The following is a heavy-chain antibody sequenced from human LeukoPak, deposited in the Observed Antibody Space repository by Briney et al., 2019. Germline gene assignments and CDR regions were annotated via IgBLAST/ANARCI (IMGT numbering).Heavy chain of an antibody. CDR3: ARVNHAVVVVAATPGSAFDI. CDR1: GFTFSSYW. V-gene: IGHV3-7*03. D-gene: IGHD2-15*01. Sequence: GGSLRLSCAASGFTFSSYWMSWVRQAPGKGLEWVANIKQDGSEKYYVDSVKGTISRDNAKNSLYLQMNSLRAEDTAVYYCARVNHAVVVVAATPGSAFDIWGQGTMVTVSS. CDR2: IKQDGSEK. J-gene: IGHJ3*02.